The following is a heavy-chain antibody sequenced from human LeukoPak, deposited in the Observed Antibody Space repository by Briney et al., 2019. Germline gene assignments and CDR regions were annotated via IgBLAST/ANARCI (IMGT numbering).Heavy chain of an antibody. V-gene: IGHV3-11*01. CDR2: ISSSGSTI. J-gene: IGHJ4*02. CDR3: TTDLVSSSSPTWEGTDY. Sequence: PGGSLRLSCAASGFTFSDYYMSWIRQAPGKGLEWVSYISSSGSTIYYADSVKGRFTISRDNAKNSLYLLMNSLKTEDTAVYYCTTDLVSSSSPTWEGTDYWGQGTLVTVSS. CDR1: GFTFSDYY. D-gene: IGHD6-13*01.